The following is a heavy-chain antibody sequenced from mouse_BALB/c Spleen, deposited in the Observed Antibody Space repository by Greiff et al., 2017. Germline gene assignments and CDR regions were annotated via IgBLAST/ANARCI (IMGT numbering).Heavy chain of an antibody. CDR2: INPDSSTI. J-gene: IGHJ1*01. D-gene: IGHD2-10*01. Sequence: EVKLMESGGGLVQPGGSLKLSCAASGFDFGRYWMSWVRQAPGKGLEWIGEINPDSSTINYTPSLKDKFIISRDNAKNTLYLQMSKVRSEDTALYYCARPAYYGNYWYFDVWGAGTTVTVSS. CDR3: ARPAYYGNYWYFDV. CDR1: GFDFGRYW. V-gene: IGHV4-1*02.